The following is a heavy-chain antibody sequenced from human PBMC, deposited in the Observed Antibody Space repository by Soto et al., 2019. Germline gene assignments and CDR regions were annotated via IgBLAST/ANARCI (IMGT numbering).Heavy chain of an antibody. CDR3: AHRLAAGGPITGTELFDY. V-gene: IGHV2-5*02. J-gene: IGHJ4*02. CDR1: GFSLSTSGVG. Sequence: QITLKESGPTLVKPTQTLTLTCTFSGFSLSTSGVGVGWIRQPPGKALEWLALIYWDDDKRYSPSLKSRLTITKDTSKNQVVLTMTNMDPVDTATYYCAHRLAAGGPITGTELFDYWGQGTLVTVSS. CDR2: IYWDDDK. D-gene: IGHD1-20*01.